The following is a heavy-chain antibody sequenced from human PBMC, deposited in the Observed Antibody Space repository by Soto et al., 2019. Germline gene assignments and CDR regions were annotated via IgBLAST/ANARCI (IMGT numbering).Heavy chain of an antibody. Sequence: EVQLVESGGDLVQPGGSLRVSCAVSGFTVSSNYMSWVRQAPGKGLEWVSVIHSDGSTYYADSVKGRFTISRDNSKNTLYLQMNSLRAEDTAVYYCARWGNKQSDYWGQGTLVTVSS. CDR2: IHSDGST. D-gene: IGHD3-16*01. CDR1: GFTVSSNY. V-gene: IGHV3-66*01. CDR3: ARWGNKQSDY. J-gene: IGHJ4*02.